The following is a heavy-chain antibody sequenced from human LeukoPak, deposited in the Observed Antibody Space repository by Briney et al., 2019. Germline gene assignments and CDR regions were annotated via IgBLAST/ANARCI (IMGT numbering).Heavy chain of an antibody. J-gene: IGHJ5*02. CDR2: INTNTGNP. V-gene: IGHV7-4-1*02. D-gene: IGHD3-16*02. CDR1: GYTFTSYA. CDR3: ARGTLGELSLYGNWFDP. Sequence: GASVKVSCKASGYTFTSYAMNWVRQAPGQGLEWMGWINTNTGNPTYAQGFTGRFVFSLDTSVSTAYLQISSLKAEDTAVYYCARGTLGELSLYGNWFDPWGQGTLVTVSS.